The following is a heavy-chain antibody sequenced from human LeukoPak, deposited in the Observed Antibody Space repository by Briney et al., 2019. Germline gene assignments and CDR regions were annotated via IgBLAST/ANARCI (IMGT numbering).Heavy chain of an antibody. CDR1: GYTFTSYG. Sequence: SVKVSCKTSGYTFTSYGLTWVRQAPGQGLEWMGGIIPIFGTANYAQKFQGRVTITADESTSSAYMELSSLRSEDTAVYYCARDPGTGSSYGSGIRGAFDIWGQGTMVTVSS. CDR2: IIPIFGTA. V-gene: IGHV1-69*13. CDR3: ARDPGTGSSYGSGIRGAFDI. D-gene: IGHD3-10*01. J-gene: IGHJ3*02.